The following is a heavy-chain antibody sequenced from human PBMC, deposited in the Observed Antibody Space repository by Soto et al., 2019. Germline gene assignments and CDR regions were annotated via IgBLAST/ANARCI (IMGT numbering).Heavy chain of an antibody. D-gene: IGHD3-16*01. CDR1: GGSISSYY. Sequence: SETLSLTCTVSGGSISSYYWSWIRQPPGKGLEWIGYIYYSGSTNYNPSLKSRVTISVNTSKNQFSLKLSSVTAADTAVYYCARLGRGGDYVDYWGQGTLITVSS. J-gene: IGHJ4*02. CDR3: ARLGRGGDYVDY. V-gene: IGHV4-59*08. CDR2: IYYSGST.